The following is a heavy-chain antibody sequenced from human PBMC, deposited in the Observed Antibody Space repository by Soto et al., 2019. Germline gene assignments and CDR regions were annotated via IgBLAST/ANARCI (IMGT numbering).Heavy chain of an antibody. V-gene: IGHV4-59*01. CDR1: GGSISSYY. D-gene: IGHD3-16*01. Sequence: PSETLSLTCTVSGGSISSYYWSWIRQPPGKGLEWIGYIYYSGSTNYNPSLKSRVTISVDTSKNQFSLKLSSVTAADTAAYYCARALPRWDYYYYGMDVWGQGTTVTVSS. J-gene: IGHJ6*02. CDR3: ARALPRWDYYYYGMDV. CDR2: IYYSGST.